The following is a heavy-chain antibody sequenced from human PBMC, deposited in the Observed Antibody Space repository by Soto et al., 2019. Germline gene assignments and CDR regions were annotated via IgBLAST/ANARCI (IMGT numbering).Heavy chain of an antibody. CDR3: AKDHSSGWYYFDY. CDR2: ISWNSGSI. CDR1: GFTFDDYA. Sequence: SRRLSCAASGFTFDDYAMHWVRQAPGKGLEWVSGISWNSGSIGYADSVKGRFTISRDNAKNSLYLQMNSLRAEDTALYYCAKDHSSGWYYFDYWGQGTLVTVSS. D-gene: IGHD6-19*01. V-gene: IGHV3-9*01. J-gene: IGHJ4*02.